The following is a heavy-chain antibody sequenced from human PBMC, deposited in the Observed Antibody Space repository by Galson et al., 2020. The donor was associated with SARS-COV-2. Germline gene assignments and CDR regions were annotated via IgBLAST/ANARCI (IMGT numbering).Heavy chain of an antibody. V-gene: IGHV2-70*04. Sequence: SGPTLVKPTQTLTLTCTFSGFSLSTRGMRVSWNRQPPGKALEWLARIDWDDDKFYRTSLETRLTISKDTSDNQVVLTMTNMAPVDTATYYCARMVDYYDGSGHRPDAFDIWGQGTMVTVSS. D-gene: IGHD3-22*01. CDR1: GFSLSTRGMR. CDR2: IDWDDDK. CDR3: ARMVDYYDGSGHRPDAFDI. J-gene: IGHJ3*02.